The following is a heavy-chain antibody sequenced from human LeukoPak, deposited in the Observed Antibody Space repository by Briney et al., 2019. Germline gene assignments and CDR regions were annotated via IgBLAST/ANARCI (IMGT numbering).Heavy chain of an antibody. CDR3: ARVPHNCSGDRCYSRWFDP. Sequence: PGRSLRLSCAASGFTFSSYAMHWVRQAPGKGLEWVAAISYDGSNKYSADSVKGRFTISRDNSKNTLYLQMNSLRADDTAVYYCARVPHNCSGDRCYSRWFDPWGQGTLVIVSS. CDR2: ISYDGSNK. V-gene: IGHV3-30*04. CDR1: GFTFSSYA. D-gene: IGHD2-15*01. J-gene: IGHJ5*02.